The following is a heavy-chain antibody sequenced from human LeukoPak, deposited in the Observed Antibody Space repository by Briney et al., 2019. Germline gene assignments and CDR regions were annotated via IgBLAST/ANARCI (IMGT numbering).Heavy chain of an antibody. CDR2: ISAYNGYT. CDR3: ARDKAVTTKLTQYFQH. Sequence: ASVKVSCKASGYTFTSYGISWVRQAPGQGLEWMGWISAYNGYTNYAQKLQVRVTMTTDTSTRTAYMELRSLTSDDTCVYYCARDKAVTTKLTQYFQHWGQGTLVTVSS. CDR1: GYTFTSYG. J-gene: IGHJ1*01. D-gene: IGHD4-11*01. V-gene: IGHV1-18*01.